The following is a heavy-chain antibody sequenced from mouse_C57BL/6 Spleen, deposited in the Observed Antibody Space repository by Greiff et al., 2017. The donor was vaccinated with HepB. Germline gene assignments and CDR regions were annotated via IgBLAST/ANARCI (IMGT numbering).Heavy chain of an antibody. CDR3: ARSLNWDDYFDY. J-gene: IGHJ2*01. CDR1: GYTFTSYW. CDR2: IDPSDSET. D-gene: IGHD4-1*01. Sequence: QVQLQQSGAELVRPGSSVKLSCKASGYTFTSYWMHWVKQRPIQGLEWIGNIDPSDSETHYNQKFKDKATLTVDKSSSTAYMQLSSLTSEDSAVYYCARSLNWDDYFDYWGQGTTLTVAS. V-gene: IGHV1-52*01.